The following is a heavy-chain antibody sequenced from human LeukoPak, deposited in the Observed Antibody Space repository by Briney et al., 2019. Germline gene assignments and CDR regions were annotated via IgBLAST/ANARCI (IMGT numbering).Heavy chain of an antibody. J-gene: IGHJ4*02. CDR2: IYHSGST. D-gene: IGHD6-13*01. V-gene: IGHV4-38-2*02. CDR1: GYSISSGYY. Sequence: SETLSLTCTVSGYSISSGYYWGWIRQPPGKGLEWIGSIYHSGSTYYNPSLKSRVTISVDTSKNQFSLKLSSVTAADTAVYYCTRAPRIAAAGTFYFDYWGQGTLVTVSS. CDR3: TRAPRIAAAGTFYFDY.